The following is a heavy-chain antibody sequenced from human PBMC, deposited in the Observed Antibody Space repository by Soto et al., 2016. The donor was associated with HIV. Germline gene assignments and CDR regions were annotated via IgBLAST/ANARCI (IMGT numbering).Heavy chain of an antibody. CDR3: ARGRGIAVAGRGLFDY. Sequence: QVQLVQSGAEVKKPGSSVKVSCKSSGGTFSTYAISWVRQAPGQGLEWLAGIIPIFSTTNYAQKFQGRVTITADESSSTAYLELSSLRSDDTAVYYCARGRGIAVAGRGLFDYWGQGTLVTVSS. V-gene: IGHV1-69*12. CDR1: GGTFSTYA. J-gene: IGHJ4*02. CDR2: IIPIFSTT. D-gene: IGHD6-19*01.